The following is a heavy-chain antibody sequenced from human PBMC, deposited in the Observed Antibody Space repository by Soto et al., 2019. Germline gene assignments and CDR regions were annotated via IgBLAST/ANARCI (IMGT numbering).Heavy chain of an antibody. Sequence: GGSLRLSCAASGFTFSSYEMNWVRQAPGKGLEWVSYISSSGSTIYYADSVKGRFTISRDNAKNSLYLQMNSLRAEDTAVYYCARGSYDILTGYSRFDYWGQGTLVTVSS. CDR2: ISSSGSTI. CDR3: ARGSYDILTGYSRFDY. J-gene: IGHJ4*02. V-gene: IGHV3-48*03. CDR1: GFTFSSYE. D-gene: IGHD3-9*01.